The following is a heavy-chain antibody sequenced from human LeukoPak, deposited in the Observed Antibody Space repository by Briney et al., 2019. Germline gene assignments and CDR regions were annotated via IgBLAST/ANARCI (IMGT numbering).Heavy chain of an antibody. CDR2: INVIGDTT. CDR1: GFTFSNYG. V-gene: IGHV3-23*01. CDR3: AKGFLRYHDS. J-gene: IGHJ4*02. D-gene: IGHD1-26*01. Sequence: GGSLRLSCAASGFTFSNYGLSWVRQAPGKGLEWVSYINVIGDTTYYADPVKGRFTVSRDNSKNTLYLQMNSLRAEDTAVYYCAKGFLRYHDSWGQGTLVTVSS.